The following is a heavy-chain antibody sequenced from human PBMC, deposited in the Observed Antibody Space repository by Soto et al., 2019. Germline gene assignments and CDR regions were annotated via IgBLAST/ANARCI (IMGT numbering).Heavy chain of an antibody. CDR3: ARGYGRNFDY. CDR1: GGSISSGGYY. CDR2: IYYSGST. D-gene: IGHD5-18*01. J-gene: IGHJ4*02. Sequence: PSETLSLTCTVSGGSISSGGYYWSWIRQHPGKGLEWIGYIYYSGSTYYNPSLKSRVTISVDTSKNQFSLKLSSVTAADTAVDYCARGYGRNFDYWGQGTLVPVSS. V-gene: IGHV4-31*03.